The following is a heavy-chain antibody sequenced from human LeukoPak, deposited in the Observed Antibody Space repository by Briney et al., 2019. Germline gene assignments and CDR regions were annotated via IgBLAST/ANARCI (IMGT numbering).Heavy chain of an antibody. CDR2: ISGSGGST. CDR3: AKVYDSSGYLFDY. J-gene: IGHJ4*02. D-gene: IGHD3-22*01. CDR1: GFTFSSYA. V-gene: IGHV3-23*01. Sequence: GGSLRLSCAASGFTFSSYAMSWVRQAPGKGLEWVSAISGSGGSTYYADSVKGRFTISRDDSKNTLYLQMNSLRAEDTAVYYCAKVYDSSGYLFDYWGQGTLVTASS.